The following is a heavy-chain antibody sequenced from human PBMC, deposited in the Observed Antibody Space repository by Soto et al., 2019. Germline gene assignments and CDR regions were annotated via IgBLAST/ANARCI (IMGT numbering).Heavy chain of an antibody. J-gene: IGHJ6*02. CDR1: GGTFSSYA. Sequence: QVQLVQSGAEVKKPGSLMTVSCKAYGGTFSSYAISWVRQAPGQGLEWMGGIIAIFGPANYAQKVQARVKITADDTTSTAYMELSSLRSEDTAVYYCASNGRSTIFGVVAYGMDFWGQGTTVIVSS. CDR3: ASNGRSTIFGVVAYGMDF. CDR2: IIAIFGPA. V-gene: IGHV1-69*01. D-gene: IGHD3-3*01.